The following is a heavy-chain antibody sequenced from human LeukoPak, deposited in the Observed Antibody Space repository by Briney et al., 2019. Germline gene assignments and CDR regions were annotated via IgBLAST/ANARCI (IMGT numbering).Heavy chain of an antibody. Sequence: SETLSLTRTVSGGSISSSSYYWGWIRQPPGKGLEWIVSIYYSGSTYYNPSLKSRVTISVDTSKNQFSLKLSSVTAADTAVYYCAREVVVTANWFDTWGQGTLVTVSS. CDR1: GGSISSSSYY. D-gene: IGHD2-21*02. CDR2: IYYSGST. V-gene: IGHV4-39*07. CDR3: AREVVVTANWFDT. J-gene: IGHJ5*02.